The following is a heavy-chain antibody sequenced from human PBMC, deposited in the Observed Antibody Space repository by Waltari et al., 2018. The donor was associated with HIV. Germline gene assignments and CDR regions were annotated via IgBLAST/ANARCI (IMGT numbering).Heavy chain of an antibody. V-gene: IGHV1-3*01. Sequence: QVQLVQSGAEVKEPGAAVKVSCKASGYTFTTYNMHWVRQAPGQRLEWMGWINAANGNIKYSQKCQGRVTITRDTSASTVYMELISLRAEDTAVYYCARDVDRGRGNWFDPWGQGTLVTVSS. CDR3: ARDVDRGRGNWFDP. CDR1: GYTFTTYN. D-gene: IGHD3-10*01. CDR2: INAANGNI. J-gene: IGHJ5*02.